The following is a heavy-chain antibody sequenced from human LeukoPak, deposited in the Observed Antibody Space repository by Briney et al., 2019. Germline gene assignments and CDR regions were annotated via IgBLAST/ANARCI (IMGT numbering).Heavy chain of an antibody. CDR2: IYTSGST. V-gene: IGHV4-4*07. CDR1: GGSISSYY. D-gene: IGHD6-13*01. CDR3: ARMDGSSWYELDY. Sequence: SETLSLTRTVSGGSISSYYWTWIRQPAGKGLEWIGRIYTSGSTNYNPSLRSRVTMSVDTSKSQFSLRLTSLTAADTAVYYCARMDGSSWYELDYWGQGTLVTVSS. J-gene: IGHJ4*02.